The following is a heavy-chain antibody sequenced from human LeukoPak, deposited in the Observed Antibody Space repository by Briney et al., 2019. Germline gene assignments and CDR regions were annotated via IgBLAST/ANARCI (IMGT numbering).Heavy chain of an antibody. D-gene: IGHD4-17*01. CDR2: IYTTGST. V-gene: IGHV4-4*07. J-gene: IGHJ4*02. CDR3: ARETSYGDYDK. Sequence: SETLSLTCTVSGGSICSYYWSWIRQPAGKGLEWIGRIYTTGSTNYNPSLKRRVTMSVDTSKNQLSLKLSSVTAADTAVYYCARETSYGDYDKGGQGTLVSVSS. CDR1: GGSICSYY.